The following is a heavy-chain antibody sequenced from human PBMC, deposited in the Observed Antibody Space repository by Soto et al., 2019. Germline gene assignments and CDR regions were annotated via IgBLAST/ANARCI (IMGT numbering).Heavy chain of an antibody. J-gene: IGHJ4*02. CDR2: ISSDGGST. Sequence: PGGSLRLSCSASGFTFSSYAMHWVRQAPGKGLEYVSAISSDGGSTYYADSVKGKFTNSRDNSKNTRKLQMSSLRAEDTAVYYCVSRDRIAAAGIDYWGQGTLVTVSS. V-gene: IGHV3-64D*09. CDR3: VSRDRIAAAGIDY. CDR1: GFTFSSYA. D-gene: IGHD6-13*01.